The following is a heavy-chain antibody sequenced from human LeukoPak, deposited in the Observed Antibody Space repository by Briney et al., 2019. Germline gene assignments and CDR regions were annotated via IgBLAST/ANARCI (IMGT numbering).Heavy chain of an antibody. CDR1: GFTFSSYA. D-gene: IGHD7-27*01. V-gene: IGHV3-23*01. Sequence: GGSLRLSCAASGFTFSSYAMSWVRQAPGKGLEWVSGISGSGDNTYYADSVKGRFTISRDHSKNTLFLQMNSLRADDTAVYYCAKTGGPWDWGQGTLVTVSS. CDR2: ISGSGDNT. CDR3: AKTGGPWD. J-gene: IGHJ4*02.